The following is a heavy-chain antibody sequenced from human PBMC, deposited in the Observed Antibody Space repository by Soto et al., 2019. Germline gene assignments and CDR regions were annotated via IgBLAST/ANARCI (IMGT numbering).Heavy chain of an antibody. D-gene: IGHD3-9*01. CDR3: AREYYDILTGYYKFDY. J-gene: IGHJ4*02. CDR1: GGSFSGYY. Sequence: SETLSLTCAVYGGSFSGYYWSWIRQPPGKGLEWIGYIYYSGSTNYNPSLKSRVTISVDTSKNQFSLKLSSVTAADTAVYYCAREYYDILTGYYKFDYWGQGTLVTVSS. CDR2: IYYSGST. V-gene: IGHV4-59*01.